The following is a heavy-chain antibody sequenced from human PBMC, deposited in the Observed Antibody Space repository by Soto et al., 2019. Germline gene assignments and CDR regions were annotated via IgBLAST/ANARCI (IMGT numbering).Heavy chain of an antibody. CDR1: GFTFSSYS. Sequence: GGSLRLSCAASGFTFSSYSMNWVRQAPGKGLELVSSISSSSSYIYYADSVKGRFTISRENAKNSLYLQMNSLRAEDTAVYYCARVSRITGTPSAFDIWGQGTMVTVSS. D-gene: IGHD1-20*01. J-gene: IGHJ3*02. CDR2: ISSSSSYI. CDR3: ARVSRITGTPSAFDI. V-gene: IGHV3-21*04.